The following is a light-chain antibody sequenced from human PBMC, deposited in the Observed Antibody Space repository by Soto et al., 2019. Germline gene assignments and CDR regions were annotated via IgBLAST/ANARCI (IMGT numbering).Light chain of an antibody. CDR1: QGISSY. Sequence: AIRMTQSPSSFSASTGDRVTITCRASQGISSYLAWYQQEPGKAPKLLIYAASSLQSGLPSRFSGSGSGTDFTLTISCLQSEDFGTYYCQQYYGFPYSFGQGTKLEIK. CDR3: QQYYGFPYS. CDR2: AAS. J-gene: IGKJ2*03. V-gene: IGKV1-8*01.